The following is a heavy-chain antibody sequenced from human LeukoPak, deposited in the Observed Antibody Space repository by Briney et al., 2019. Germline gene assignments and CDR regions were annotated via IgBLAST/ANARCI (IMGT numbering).Heavy chain of an antibody. Sequence: GGSLRLSCAASGFTFSIYWMSWVRQAPGKGLEWVANIKEDGSEKYYVDSVKGRFTISRDNAKNSLYLQMNSLRAEGTAVYYCARDTAVAGLYGYWGQGTLVTVPS. CDR3: ARDTAVAGLYGY. CDR2: IKEDGSEK. D-gene: IGHD6-19*01. V-gene: IGHV3-7*04. J-gene: IGHJ4*02. CDR1: GFTFSIYW.